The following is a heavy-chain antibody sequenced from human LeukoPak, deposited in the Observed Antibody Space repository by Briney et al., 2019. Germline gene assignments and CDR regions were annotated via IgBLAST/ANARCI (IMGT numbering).Heavy chain of an antibody. CDR3: AREDQAAAGYFDY. J-gene: IGHJ4*02. CDR1: GFTFSSYW. CDR2: INSDGSTA. D-gene: IGHD6-13*01. Sequence: GGSLRLSCAASGFTFSSYWMHWVRQAPGKGLVWVSRINSDGSTASADSVKGRFTISRDNAKNTVYLQMNSLRGEDTAVYYCAREDQAAAGYFDYWGQGTLVTVSS. V-gene: IGHV3-74*01.